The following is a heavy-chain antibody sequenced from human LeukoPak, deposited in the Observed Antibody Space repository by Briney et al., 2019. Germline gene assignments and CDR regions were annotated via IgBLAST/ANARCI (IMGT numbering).Heavy chain of an antibody. V-gene: IGHV3-23*01. D-gene: IGHD4-11*01. Sequence: PGGSLRVSCAASGFTFSSYAMSWVRLAPGKGLEWVSTVSGNGATTYYADSVKGRFTISRDNPKNTLDLQMSSLRAEDTAIYFCARVPHPTYYFDYWGRGTLVTVSS. CDR1: GFTFSSYA. CDR2: VSGNGATT. J-gene: IGHJ4*02. CDR3: ARVPHPTYYFDY.